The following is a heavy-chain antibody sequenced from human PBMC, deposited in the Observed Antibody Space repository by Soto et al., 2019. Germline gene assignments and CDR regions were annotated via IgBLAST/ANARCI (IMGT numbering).Heavy chain of an antibody. CDR3: ERGAGGVGVFGGGLRGGFDP. Sequence: QVQLVQSGAEVKKPGSSVKVSCKASGGTFSSYTISWVRQAPGQGLEWMGRIIPILGIANYAQKFQGRVTITADKSTSTEYTELRRLSCVEAAVSSGERGAGGVGVFGGGLRGGFDPWGQGTLVTVSS. CDR2: IIPILGIA. CDR1: GGTFSSYT. V-gene: IGHV1-69*02. J-gene: IGHJ5*02. D-gene: IGHD3-16*01.